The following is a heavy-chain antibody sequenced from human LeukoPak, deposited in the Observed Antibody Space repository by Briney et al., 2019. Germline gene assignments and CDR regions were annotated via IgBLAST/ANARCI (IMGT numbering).Heavy chain of an antibody. CDR2: IYYSGST. Sequence: SETLSLTCTVSGGSISSYYWSWIRQPPGKGLEWIGYIYYSGSTNYNPSLKSRVTISVDTSKNQFSLKLSSVTAADTAVYYCARAGGSSWIDYWGQGTLVTVSS. V-gene: IGHV4-59*01. J-gene: IGHJ4*02. CDR1: GGSISSYY. D-gene: IGHD6-13*01. CDR3: ARAGGSSWIDY.